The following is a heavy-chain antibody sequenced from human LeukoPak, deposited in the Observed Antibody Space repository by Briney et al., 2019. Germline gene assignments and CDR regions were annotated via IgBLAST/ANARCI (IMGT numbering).Heavy chain of an antibody. Sequence: SQTLSLTCTVSGGSISSGDYYWSWIRQPPGKGLEWIAYMYYSGSTYYNPSLKSRVTMSADTSKNQLSLKLSSVTAADTAVYYCARSGYYTVGTFGIWGQGTMVTVSS. D-gene: IGHD3/OR15-3a*01. CDR1: GGSISSGDYY. J-gene: IGHJ3*02. CDR3: ARSGYYTVGTFGI. V-gene: IGHV4-30-4*01. CDR2: MYYSGST.